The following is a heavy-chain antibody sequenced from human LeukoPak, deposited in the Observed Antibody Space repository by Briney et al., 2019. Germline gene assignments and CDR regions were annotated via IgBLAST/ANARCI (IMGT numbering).Heavy chain of an antibody. CDR2: MNPNSGNT. Sequence: ASVKVSCKASGYTFTSYDINWVRQATGQGLEWMGWMNPNSGNTGYAQKFQGRVTMTRNTSISTAYMELSSLRSEDTAVYYCARGGGYYDSSGYLYLPGVGWFDPWGQGTLVTVSS. J-gene: IGHJ5*02. V-gene: IGHV1-8*01. CDR1: GYTFTSYD. CDR3: ARGGGYYDSSGYLYLPGVGWFDP. D-gene: IGHD3-22*01.